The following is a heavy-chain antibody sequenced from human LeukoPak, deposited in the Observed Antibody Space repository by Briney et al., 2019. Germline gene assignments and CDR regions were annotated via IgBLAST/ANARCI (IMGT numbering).Heavy chain of an antibody. Sequence: GGSLRLSCAASGIPFSGYNMNWVRQAPGKGLEWVSYISSSSTSIFYADSVKGRFTISRDNAKNSLYLQMNSRRDEDTAVYYCARVEHTYSSYFDYWGQGTLVTVSS. CDR1: GIPFSGYN. CDR3: ARVEHTYSSYFDY. J-gene: IGHJ4*02. D-gene: IGHD1-26*01. V-gene: IGHV3-48*02. CDR2: ISSSSTSI.